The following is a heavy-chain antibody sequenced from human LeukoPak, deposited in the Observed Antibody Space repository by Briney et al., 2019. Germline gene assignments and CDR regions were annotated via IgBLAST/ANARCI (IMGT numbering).Heavy chain of an antibody. V-gene: IGHV3-23*01. CDR3: AKAPTVTTNYFDY. D-gene: IGHD4-17*01. J-gene: IGHJ4*02. CDR2: ISGSGGST. Sequence: GGSLRLSCAASGFTFSSYAMSWVRQAPGKGLEWVSAISGSGGSTYYADSVKGRSTISRDNSKNTLYLQMNTLRAEDTAVYYCAKAPTVTTNYFDYWGQGTLVTVSS. CDR1: GFTFSSYA.